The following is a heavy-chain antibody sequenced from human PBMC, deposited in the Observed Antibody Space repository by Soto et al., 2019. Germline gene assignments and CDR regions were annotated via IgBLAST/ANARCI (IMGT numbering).Heavy chain of an antibody. V-gene: IGHV4-39*02. CDR2: IYYSGNT. J-gene: IGHJ4*02. D-gene: IGHD2-15*01. Sequence: QLQLQESGPGLVKPSETLSLTCTVSGGSITSSSYYWGWIRQPPGKGLEWIGSIYYSGNTYYTPSLKSRVTISVDTSKNPFSLKLSSVTAADTAVYYCAREGGRYCSGGSCQVDYWGQGTLVTVSS. CDR1: GGSITSSSYY. CDR3: AREGGRYCSGGSCQVDY.